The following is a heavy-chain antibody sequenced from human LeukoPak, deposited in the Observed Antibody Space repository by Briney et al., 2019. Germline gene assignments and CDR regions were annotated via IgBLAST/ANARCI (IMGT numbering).Heavy chain of an antibody. D-gene: IGHD2-21*01. CDR2: IYYSGST. J-gene: IGHJ4*02. Sequence: SSETLSLTCTVSGYSISSDYYWGWIRQPPGKGLEWIGYIYYSGSTNYNPSLKSRVTISVDTSKNQFSLKLSSVTAADTAVYYCARGVVIAPQTFDYWGQGTLVTVSS. V-gene: IGHV4-61*01. CDR3: ARGVVIAPQTFDY. CDR1: GYSISSDYY.